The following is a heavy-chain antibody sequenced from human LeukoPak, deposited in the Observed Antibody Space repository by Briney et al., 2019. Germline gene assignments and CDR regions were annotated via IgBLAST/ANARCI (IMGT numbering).Heavy chain of an antibody. CDR2: ISGGGGTT. V-gene: IGHV3-23*01. CDR3: AKDREGLSSGYDLEYFDC. J-gene: IGHJ4*02. Sequence: GGSLRLSCEASGFTFSSYAMNWVRQAPGKGLEWVSAISGGGGTTYYADSVKGRFTISRDNSKNTLFLQMNSLRAEDTAVYYCAKDREGLSSGYDLEYFDCWGQGTLVTVSS. D-gene: IGHD5-12*01. CDR1: GFTFSSYA.